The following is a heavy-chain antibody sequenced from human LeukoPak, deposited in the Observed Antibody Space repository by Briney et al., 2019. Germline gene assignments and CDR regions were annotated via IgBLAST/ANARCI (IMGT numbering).Heavy chain of an antibody. CDR3: ARVTGSSSSYWFDP. CDR1: GFTFDDYG. J-gene: IGHJ5*02. CDR2: INWNGGST. Sequence: GGSLRPSCAASGFTFDDYGMSWVRQAPGKGLEWVSGINWNGGSTGYADSVKGRFTISRDNAKNSLYLQMNSLRAEDTALYHCARVTGSSSSYWFDPWGQGTLVTVSS. V-gene: IGHV3-20*01. D-gene: IGHD1-26*01.